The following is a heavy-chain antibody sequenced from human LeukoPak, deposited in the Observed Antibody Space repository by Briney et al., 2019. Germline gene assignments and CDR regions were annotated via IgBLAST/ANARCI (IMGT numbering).Heavy chain of an antibody. Sequence: SETLSLTCGAYGGSFSAYYWSWIRQSPGKGLEWIGEINHSGGTNYNPSLKSRVAISVDTSKNQFSLKLNSVTAADTAVYYCAREGRSRASTGGDLDYWGQGTLVTVSS. CDR1: GGSFSAYY. D-gene: IGHD3-16*01. J-gene: IGHJ4*02. V-gene: IGHV4-34*01. CDR3: AREGRSRASTGGDLDY. CDR2: INHSGGT.